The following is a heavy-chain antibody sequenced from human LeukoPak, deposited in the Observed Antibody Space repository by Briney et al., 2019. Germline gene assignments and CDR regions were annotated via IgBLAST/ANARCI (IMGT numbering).Heavy chain of an antibody. V-gene: IGHV4-39*02. CDR1: GGSISTNGYY. J-gene: IGHJ3*02. CDR2: VHYTGTT. Sequence: PSETLSLTCTVSGGSISTNGYYWGWIRQPPGKGLEWIGGVHYTGTTSYNSSLRSRVTISVDTSMNHFSLNLTSVTAADTAVYYCARGRSGAFDIWGQGTVVTVSS. CDR3: ARGRSGAFDI.